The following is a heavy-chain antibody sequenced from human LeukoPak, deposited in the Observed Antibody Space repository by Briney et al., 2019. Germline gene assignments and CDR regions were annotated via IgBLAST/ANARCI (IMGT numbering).Heavy chain of an antibody. CDR2: ISAGGTTM. V-gene: IGHV3-11*01. J-gene: IGHJ4*02. D-gene: IGHD3-10*01. Sequence: GGSLRLSCAASGFTFSDYYMSWIRQTPGKGLEWVSYISAGGTTMAYAKSVKGRFTISRDDAKDSLYLQMNSLEAEDTAVYYCAKGHTYGMIWGQGTLVSVSS. CDR1: GFTFSDYY. CDR3: AKGHTYGMI.